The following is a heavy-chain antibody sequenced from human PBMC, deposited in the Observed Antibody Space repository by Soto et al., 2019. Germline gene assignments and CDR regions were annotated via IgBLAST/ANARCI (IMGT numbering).Heavy chain of an antibody. CDR3: ARTPGPEVAASLEYYYFSGMDV. J-gene: IGHJ6*02. Sequence: GESLKISCEASGYSFTSYWIGWVRQIPGKGLEWMGIIHSGDSGTKYSPSLQGQVTISVDKSITTAYLQWSSLKASATAMYYCARTPGPEVAASLEYYYFSGMDVWGQGTTVTVSS. CDR1: GYSFTSYW. D-gene: IGHD2-15*01. V-gene: IGHV5-51*01. CDR2: IHSGDSGT.